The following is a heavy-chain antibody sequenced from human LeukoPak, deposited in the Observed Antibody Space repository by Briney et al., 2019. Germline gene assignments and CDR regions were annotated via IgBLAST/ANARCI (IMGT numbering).Heavy chain of an antibody. CDR3: AKDLHYYDSSGYYYEGY. J-gene: IGHJ4*02. CDR2: ILYDGGNI. Sequence: PGRSLRLSCAASGFTFSSYGMHWVRQAPGKGLEWVAFILYDGGNIYYADSVKGRFTISRDNSKTTLYLQMNSLRAEDTAVYYCAKDLHYYDSSGYYYEGYWGQGTLVSVSS. V-gene: IGHV3-30*18. D-gene: IGHD3-22*01. CDR1: GFTFSSYG.